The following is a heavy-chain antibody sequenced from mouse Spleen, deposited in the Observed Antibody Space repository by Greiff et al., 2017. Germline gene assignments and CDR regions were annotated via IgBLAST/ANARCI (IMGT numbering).Heavy chain of an antibody. CDR3: AREWIYDDGYYEFAY. V-gene: IGHV1-72*01. D-gene: IGHD2-3*01. Sequence: VKLMESGAELVKPGASVKLSCKASGYTFTSYWMHWVTPRPGRGLEWIGRIDPNSGGTKYNEKFKSKATLTVDKPSSTAYMQLSSLTSEDSAVYYCAREWIYDDGYYEFAYWGQGTLVTVSA. CDR1: GYTFTSYW. CDR2: IDPNSGGT. J-gene: IGHJ3*01.